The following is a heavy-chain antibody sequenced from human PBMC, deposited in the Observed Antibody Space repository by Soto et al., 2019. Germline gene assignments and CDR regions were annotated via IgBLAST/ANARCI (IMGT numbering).Heavy chain of an antibody. V-gene: IGHV4-30-2*01. CDR2: IYHSGST. J-gene: IGHJ4*02. Sequence: SETLSLTCAVSGGSMSSGGYSWSWIRQPPGKGLEWIGYIYHSGSTYYNPSLKSRVTISVDRSKNQFSLKLSSVTAADTAVYNCARGGFFDYWGQGTLVTVSS. CDR3: ARGGFFDY. D-gene: IGHD6-25*01. CDR1: GGSMSSGGYS.